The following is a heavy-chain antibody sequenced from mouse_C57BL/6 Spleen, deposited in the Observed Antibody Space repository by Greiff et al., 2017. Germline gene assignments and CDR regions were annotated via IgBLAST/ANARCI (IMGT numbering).Heavy chain of an antibody. CDR3: ARPHPVYSNYRDFDY. J-gene: IGHJ2*01. CDR2: IDPSDSYT. CDR1: GYTFTSYW. Sequence: QVQLQQPGAELVKPGASVKLSCKASGYTFTSYWMQWVKQRPGQGLEWIGEIDPSDSYTNYNQKFKGKATLTVDTSSSTAYMQLSSLTSEDSAVXYCARPHPVYSNYRDFDYWGQGTTLTVSS. D-gene: IGHD2-5*01. V-gene: IGHV1-50*01.